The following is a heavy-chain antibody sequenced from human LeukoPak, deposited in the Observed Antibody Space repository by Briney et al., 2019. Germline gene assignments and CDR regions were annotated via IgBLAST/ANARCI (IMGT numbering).Heavy chain of an antibody. CDR3: ARDPDDIVVVPAAQHVYYYYGMDV. CDR1: GYTFTSYY. CDR2: INPSGGST. D-gene: IGHD2-2*01. J-gene: IGHJ6*02. Sequence: ASVKVSCKASGYTFTSYYMHWVRQAPGQGFEWMGIINPSGGSTSYAQKFQGRVTMTRDTSTSTVYMELSSLRAEDTAVYYCARDPDDIVVVPAAQHVYYYYGMDVWGQGTTVTVSS. V-gene: IGHV1-46*01.